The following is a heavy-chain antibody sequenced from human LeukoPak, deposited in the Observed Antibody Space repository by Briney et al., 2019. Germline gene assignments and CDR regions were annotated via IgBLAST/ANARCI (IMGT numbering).Heavy chain of an antibody. V-gene: IGHV4-61*02. CDR2: IYTSGST. D-gene: IGHD3-3*01. Sequence: SETLSLTCTVSGGSISSGSYYWSWIRQPAGKGLEWIGRIYTSGSTNYNPSLKSRVTISVDTSKNQFSLKLSSVTAADTAVYYCARVSSDDFWSGTSLGAFDIWGQGTMVTVSS. J-gene: IGHJ3*02. CDR1: GGSISSGSYY. CDR3: ARVSSDDFWSGTSLGAFDI.